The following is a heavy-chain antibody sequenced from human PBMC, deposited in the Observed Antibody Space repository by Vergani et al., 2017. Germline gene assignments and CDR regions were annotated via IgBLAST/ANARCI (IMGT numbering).Heavy chain of an antibody. CDR3: ARGPFRPQYNWKVRGSNIPSSQHCDY. J-gene: IGHJ4*02. CDR2: INHSGST. CDR1: GGSFSGYY. D-gene: IGHD1-20*01. Sequence: QVQLQQWGAGLLKPSETLSLTCAVYGGSFSGYYWSWIRQPPGKGLEWIGEINHSGSTNYNPSLKSRVTISVTTSKNQLSLTLRSVTAADTAVYYCARGPFRPQYNWKVRGSNIPSSQHCDYWGQGTLVTVSS. V-gene: IGHV4-34*01.